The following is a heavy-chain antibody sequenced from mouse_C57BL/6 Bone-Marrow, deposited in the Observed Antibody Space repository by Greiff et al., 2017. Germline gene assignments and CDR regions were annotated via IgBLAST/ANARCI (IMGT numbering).Heavy chain of an antibody. J-gene: IGHJ3*01. CDR2: ISRGSSTN. CDR3: ARWSPFAY. V-gene: IGHV5-17*01. CDR1: GYTFTDYG. Sequence: EVHLVESGGGLVKPGGSLKLSCAASGYTFTDYGMHWVRQTAEKGLEWVAYISRGSSTNYYADTVKGRFTFSGDNAKNTLFLQMTSLRSEDTAVYYCARWSPFAYWGQGTLVTVSA. D-gene: IGHD1-1*02.